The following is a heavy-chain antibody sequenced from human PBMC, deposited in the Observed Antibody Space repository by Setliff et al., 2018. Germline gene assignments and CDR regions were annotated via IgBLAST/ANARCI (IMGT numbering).Heavy chain of an antibody. V-gene: IGHV3-7*01. J-gene: IGHJ6*03. D-gene: IGHD3-3*01. Sequence: PGGSLRLSCAASGFTFSSYWMSWVRQAPGKGLEWVANIKQDGSEKYYADSVKGRFTISRDNSKNTLYLQMNSLRAEDTAVYYCARGGGQIHYDFWSGYFSDPQPNYYYYYMDVWGKGTTVTVSS. CDR1: GFTFSSYW. CDR2: IKQDGSEK. CDR3: ARGGGQIHYDFWSGYFSDPQPNYYYYYMDV.